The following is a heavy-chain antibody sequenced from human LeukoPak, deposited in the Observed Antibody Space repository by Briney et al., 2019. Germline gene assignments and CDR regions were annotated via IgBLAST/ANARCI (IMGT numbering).Heavy chain of an antibody. J-gene: IGHJ4*02. V-gene: IGHV3-20*04. D-gene: IGHD3-10*01. CDR2: INWNGGST. CDR3: ASMNPLDDYYGSGSQPDY. Sequence: GGSLRLSCAASGFTFDDYGMSWVRQAPGKGLEWVSGINWNGGSTGYADSVKGRFTISRDNAKNSLYLQMNSLRAEDTAVYYCASMNPLDDYYGSGSQPDYWGQGTLVTVSS. CDR1: GFTFDDYG.